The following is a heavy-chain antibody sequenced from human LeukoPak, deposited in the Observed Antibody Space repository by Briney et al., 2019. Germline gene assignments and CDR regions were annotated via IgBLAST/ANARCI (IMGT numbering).Heavy chain of an antibody. D-gene: IGHD6-19*01. J-gene: IGHJ6*02. CDR2: IYHSGST. Sequence: SETLSLTCAVSGGSISSGGYSWSWIRQPPGKGLEWIGYIYHSGSTYYNPSLKSRVTISVDTSKNQFSLKLSSVTAADTAVYYCARGRREWLVLFDYYGMDVWGQGTTVTVSS. CDR1: GGSISSGGYS. V-gene: IGHV4-30-2*01. CDR3: ARGRREWLVLFDYYGMDV.